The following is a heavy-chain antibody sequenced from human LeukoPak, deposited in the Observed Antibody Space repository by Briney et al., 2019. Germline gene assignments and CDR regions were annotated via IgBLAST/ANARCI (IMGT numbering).Heavy chain of an antibody. D-gene: IGHD6-13*01. CDR2: IHSGGST. J-gene: IGHJ4*02. V-gene: IGHV3-53*01. CDR1: GLTVSSNY. CDR3: ARGQQPFDY. Sequence: GGSLRLSCAASGLTVSSNYMNWVRQAPGKGLEWVSVIHSGGSTYYSDSVKGRFTISRDNSKNTLYLQMNSLRADDTAVYYCARGQQPFDYWGQGTLVTVSS.